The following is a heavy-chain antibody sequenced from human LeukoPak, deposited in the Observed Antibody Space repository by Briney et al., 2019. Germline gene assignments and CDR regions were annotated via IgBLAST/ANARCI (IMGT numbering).Heavy chain of an antibody. CDR3: ARDSYGSGSYYRIDY. Sequence: GGSLRLSCAASGFIFSSYGMNWVRQAPGKGLEWVSHISSSSTIYYADSVKGRFTISRDNAKNSLYLQMNSLRAEDTAVYYCARDSYGSGSYYRIDYWGQGTLVTVSS. J-gene: IGHJ4*02. CDR1: GFIFSSYG. D-gene: IGHD3-10*01. V-gene: IGHV3-48*04. CDR2: ISSSSTI.